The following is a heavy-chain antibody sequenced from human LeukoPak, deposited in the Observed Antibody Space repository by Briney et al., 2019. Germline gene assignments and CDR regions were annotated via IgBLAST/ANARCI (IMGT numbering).Heavy chain of an antibody. Sequence: SETLSLTCSVSGGSISRSRDYWGWIRQPPGKGLEWIGSIYYSGSTYYNPSLKSRVTISVDTSKNQFSLKLSSVTAADTAVYYCARAGGGYCTNGVCSDAFDIWGQGTMVTVSS. D-gene: IGHD2-8*01. CDR1: GGSISRSRDY. V-gene: IGHV4-39*07. CDR2: IYYSGST. CDR3: ARAGGGYCTNGVCSDAFDI. J-gene: IGHJ3*02.